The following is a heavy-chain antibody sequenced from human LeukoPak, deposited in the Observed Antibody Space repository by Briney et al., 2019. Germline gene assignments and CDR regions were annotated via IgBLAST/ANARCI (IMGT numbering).Heavy chain of an antibody. CDR2: IYTCGST. CDR3: ARDKIDYSNYEWYFDL. J-gene: IGHJ2*01. D-gene: IGHD4-11*01. CDR1: GGSISSYY. V-gene: IGHV4-4*07. Sequence: PSETLSLTCTVSGGSISSYYWSWIRQPAGKGLEWIGRIYTCGSTNYNPSLKSRVTMSVDTSKNQFSLKLSSVTAADTAVYYCARDKIDYSNYEWYFDLWGRGTLVTVSS.